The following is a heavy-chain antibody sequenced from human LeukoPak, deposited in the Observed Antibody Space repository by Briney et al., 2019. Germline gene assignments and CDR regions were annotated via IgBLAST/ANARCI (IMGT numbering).Heavy chain of an antibody. J-gene: IGHJ5*01. CDR2: MKEDGSDV. V-gene: IGHV3-7*01. CDR1: GFSFDRQT. Sequence: GGSLRLSCAAFGFSFDRQTMSWVRQAPGKGLEWVAKMKEDGSDVYYGDSVRGRFTVSRDNAKDSLFLQMDSLRADDTAVYYCAKGGAVGGRFESWGQVTQVTVSS. CDR3: AKGGAVGGRFES. D-gene: IGHD1-26*01.